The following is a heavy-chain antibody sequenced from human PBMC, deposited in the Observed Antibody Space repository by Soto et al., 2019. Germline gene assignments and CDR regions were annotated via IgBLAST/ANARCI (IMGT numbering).Heavy chain of an antibody. Sequence: QLQLQESGSGLVKPSQTLSLTCAVSGGSITSGYYSWSWIRQPPGKGLEWIGYIYHTGSTYYNPSLKSRXXIXEXXSKNQFSLKLSSVTAADTAVYSCARVGGYSYGVDYWGQGTLVTVSS. CDR2: IYHTGST. J-gene: IGHJ4*02. CDR1: GGSITSGYYS. CDR3: ARVGGYSYGVDY. D-gene: IGHD5-18*01. V-gene: IGHV4-30-2*01.